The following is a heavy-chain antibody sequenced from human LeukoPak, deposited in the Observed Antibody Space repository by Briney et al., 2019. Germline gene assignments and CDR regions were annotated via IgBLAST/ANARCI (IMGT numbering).Heavy chain of an antibody. Sequence: ASVKVSCKASGYTFTSYFVTWVRQAPGQEFEWMGWINTNTGNPTYAQGLTGRFVFSLDTSVSTAYLQISSLQAEDTAVYYCSIRWYSKSAAFDIWGQGTMVTVSS. CDR2: INTNTGNP. CDR1: GYTFTSYF. CDR3: SIRWYSKSAAFDI. V-gene: IGHV7-4-1*02. D-gene: IGHD4-23*01. J-gene: IGHJ3*02.